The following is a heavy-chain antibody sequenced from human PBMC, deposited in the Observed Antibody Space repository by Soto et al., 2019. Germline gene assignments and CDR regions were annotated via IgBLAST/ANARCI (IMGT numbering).Heavy chain of an antibody. CDR3: ATVDTAVAGTDGY. J-gene: IGHJ4*02. D-gene: IGHD6-19*01. Sequence: GGSLRLSSAASGFTFSSYAMSWVRQAPGKGLEWVSAISGRGGSTYYADSVKGRFTISRDNSKNTLYLQMNSLRAADTAVYYCATVDTAVAGTDGYWGQGTLVTVSS. V-gene: IGHV3-23*01. CDR2: ISGRGGST. CDR1: GFTFSSYA.